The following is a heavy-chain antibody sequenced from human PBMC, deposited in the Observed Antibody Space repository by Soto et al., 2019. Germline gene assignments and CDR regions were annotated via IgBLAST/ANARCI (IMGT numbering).Heavy chain of an antibody. J-gene: IGHJ6*02. Sequence: QVQLVQSGAEVKKPGASVKVSCKASGYTFTGYYMHWVRQAPGQGLEWMGGIIPIFGTANYAQKFQGRVTITADKSTSTAYMELSSLRSEDTAVYYCAREGTYDFWSNYGMDVWGQGTTVTVSS. V-gene: IGHV1-69*06. D-gene: IGHD3-3*01. CDR1: GYTFTGYY. CDR2: IIPIFGTA. CDR3: AREGTYDFWSNYGMDV.